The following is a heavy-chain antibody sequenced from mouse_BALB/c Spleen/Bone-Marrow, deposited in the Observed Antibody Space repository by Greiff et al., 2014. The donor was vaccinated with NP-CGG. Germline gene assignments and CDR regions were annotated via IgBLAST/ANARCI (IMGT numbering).Heavy chain of an antibody. CDR1: GFTFSSFG. CDR2: ISSGSSTI. D-gene: IGHD1-2*01. J-gene: IGHJ4*01. CDR3: TRSGTLGDKDY. V-gene: IGHV5-17*02. Sequence: EVMLVESGRGLVQPGGSRKLSGAASGFTFSSFGMHWVRQAPEKGLEWVGYISSGSSTIYYADKMKGRFTISRDNPKNTLFLQMTSRRSEDTAMYYYTRSGTLGDKDYWGQGTSLTVSS.